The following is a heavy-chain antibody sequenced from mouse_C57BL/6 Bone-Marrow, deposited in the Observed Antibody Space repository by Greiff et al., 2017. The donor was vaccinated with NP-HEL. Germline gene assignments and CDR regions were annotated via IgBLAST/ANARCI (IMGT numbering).Heavy chain of an antibody. CDR2: INPNNGGT. J-gene: IGHJ4*01. D-gene: IGHD1-1*01. CDR1: GYTFTDYY. V-gene: IGHV1-26*01. CDR3: AGFITTVVPHAMDY. Sequence: EVQLQQSGPELVKPGASVKISCKASGYTFTDYYMNWVKQSHGKSLEWIGDINPNNGGTSYNQKFKGKATLTVDKSSSTAYMELRSLTSEDSAVYYCAGFITTVVPHAMDYWGQGTSVTVSS.